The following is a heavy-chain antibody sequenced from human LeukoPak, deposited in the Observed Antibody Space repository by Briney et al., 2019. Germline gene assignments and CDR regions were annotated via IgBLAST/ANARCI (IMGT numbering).Heavy chain of an antibody. CDR2: ITSDGTDT. CDR3: ARERFHYDV. D-gene: IGHD3-22*01. J-gene: IGHJ4*02. V-gene: IGHV3-74*01. CDR1: GFTLSSSW. Sequence: PGGSLRPSCEASGFTLSSSWMHWVRQAPGKGLVWVSRITSDGTDTKYADSVKGRFTISRDTAKNTLYSQMNSLRVEDTALYYCARERFHYDVWGQGTLVTVSS.